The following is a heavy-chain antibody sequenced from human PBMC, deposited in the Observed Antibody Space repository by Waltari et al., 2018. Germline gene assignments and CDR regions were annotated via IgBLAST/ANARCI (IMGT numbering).Heavy chain of an antibody. CDR2: ISWKSSSI. CDR1: GFTFDDYA. D-gene: IGHD3-10*01. J-gene: IGHJ4*02. Sequence: EVQLVESGGGLVQPGRSLRLSCAASGFTFDDYAMHWVRQAPGKGLEWVSGISWKSSSIGYADSVKGRFTISRDNAKNSLYLQMNSLRAEDTALYYCAKDIDYYGSGSYYRGFDYWGQGTLVTVSS. CDR3: AKDIDYYGSGSYYRGFDY. V-gene: IGHV3-9*01.